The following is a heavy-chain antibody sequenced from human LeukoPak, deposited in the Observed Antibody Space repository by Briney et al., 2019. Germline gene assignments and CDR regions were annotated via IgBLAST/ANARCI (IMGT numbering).Heavy chain of an antibody. CDR1: GFTLSSYS. J-gene: IGHJ3*02. V-gene: IGHV3-48*01. Sequence: GGSLRLSCAASGFTLSSYSMNWVRQAPGKGLEWVSYISSSSGTIYYADSVKGRFTISRDNAKNSLYLQMNSLRAEDTAVYYCARLAGIWFGEPDHDAIDIWGQGTMVTVSS. CDR2: ISSSSGTI. CDR3: ARLAGIWFGEPDHDAIDI. D-gene: IGHD3-10*01.